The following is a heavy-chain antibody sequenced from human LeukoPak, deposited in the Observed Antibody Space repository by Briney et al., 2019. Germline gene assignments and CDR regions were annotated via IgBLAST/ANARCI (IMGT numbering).Heavy chain of an antibody. D-gene: IGHD6-19*01. J-gene: IGHJ4*02. CDR1: TFSLNNIC. CDR2: ISYGGNYT. V-gene: IGHV3-30*19. Sequence: GGSMTLSCVAATFSLNNICLHWVRQAPGEGLEWVAVISYGGNYTMYSDSVRGRFTACTGLSTVSTQSNSRRDENTPVYYCASDTSGWYDTHSPLHIAYWGPGTLVLASS. CDR3: ASDTSGWYDTHSPLHIAY.